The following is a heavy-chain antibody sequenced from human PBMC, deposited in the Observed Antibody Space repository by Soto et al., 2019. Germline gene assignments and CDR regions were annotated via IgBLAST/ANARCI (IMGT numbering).Heavy chain of an antibody. CDR2: IAYDGSNK. CDR1: GFTFSSYG. J-gene: IGHJ3*02. Sequence: QVQLVESGGGVVQPGRSLRLSCAASGFTFSSYGMHWVRQAPGKGLEGVAVIAYDGSNKYYADSVKGRFTISRDNSKNTLYLQMNSLRAEDTAVYYCANVLNVFDIWGQGTMVTVSS. V-gene: IGHV3-30*18. CDR3: ANVLNVFDI. D-gene: IGHD1-1*01.